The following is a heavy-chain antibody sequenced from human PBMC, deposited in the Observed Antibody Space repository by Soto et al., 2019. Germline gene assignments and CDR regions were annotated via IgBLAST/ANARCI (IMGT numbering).Heavy chain of an antibody. CDR1: GVSIISGDYY. CDR3: SSAVSVKFSF. D-gene: IGHD4-17*01. CDR2: IYYSGST. V-gene: IGHV4-30-4*01. Sequence: PSETLSLTCTVSGVSIISGDYYWILIRQPPGKGLEWIGYIYYSGSTYYNPSLKSRVTISVDTSKNQFSLKLSSVTAADTAVFYCSSAVSVKFSFCGQGPLVIVS. J-gene: IGHJ4*02.